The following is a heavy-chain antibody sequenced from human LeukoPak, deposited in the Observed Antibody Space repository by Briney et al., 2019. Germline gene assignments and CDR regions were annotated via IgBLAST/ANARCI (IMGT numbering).Heavy chain of an antibody. V-gene: IGHV3-48*02. J-gene: IGHJ4*02. CDR2: ISSSSSTT. CDR3: ARGRSGTGYQFDY. Sequence: GGSLRLSCAASGFXFSSYNINWVRQAPGKGLEWISYISSSSSTTHYADSVKGRFTISRDNAYNSLYLQMNSLRDEDTAVYYCARGRSGTGYQFDYWGQGTLVTVSS. CDR1: GFXFSSYN. D-gene: IGHD1-1*01.